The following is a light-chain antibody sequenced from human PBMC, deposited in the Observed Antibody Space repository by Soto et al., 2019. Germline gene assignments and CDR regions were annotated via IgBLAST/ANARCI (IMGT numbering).Light chain of an antibody. CDR1: QDINSW. CDR3: QQSKTFPIT. V-gene: IGKV1-12*01. J-gene: IGKJ4*01. CDR2: IAS. Sequence: QDINSWLTWYQQKPGKAPKVLIYIASRLQSGVPSRFSGRGSGTDFSLTISNLQPEDFATYFCQQSKTFPITFGGGTKVDIK.